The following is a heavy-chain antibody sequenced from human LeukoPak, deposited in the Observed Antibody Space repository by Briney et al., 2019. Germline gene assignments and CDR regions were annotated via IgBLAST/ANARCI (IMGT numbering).Heavy chain of an antibody. D-gene: IGHD1-26*01. J-gene: IGHJ6*03. CDR1: GYTFSKYY. Sequence: GASEKVSCKASGYTFSKYYIHWVRQAPRQGLEWIGMINPSDGATTYAQSFQGRVTMTRDMSTTTVYMGLRSLSSEDRCVYFWARERRGVPSRSFGGLFASYYTYYYMDVWGRGTTVTVSS. CDR2: INPSDGAT. CDR3: ARERRGVPSRSFGGLFASYYTYYYMDV. V-gene: IGHV1-46*01.